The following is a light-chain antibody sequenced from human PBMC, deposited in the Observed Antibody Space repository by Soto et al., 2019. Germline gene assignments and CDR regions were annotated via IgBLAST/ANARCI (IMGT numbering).Light chain of an antibody. CDR2: GAS. CDR3: QQSGSSPRT. J-gene: IGKJ1*01. Sequence: EIVLTQSPGTLSLSLGERATLSCRASQSVSSSYLAWYQQKPGQAPRLLIYGASSRATGIPDRFSGSGSGTDFTLTISRLEPEDFAVYYCQQSGSSPRTFGQGTKVEIK. V-gene: IGKV3-20*01. CDR1: QSVSSSY.